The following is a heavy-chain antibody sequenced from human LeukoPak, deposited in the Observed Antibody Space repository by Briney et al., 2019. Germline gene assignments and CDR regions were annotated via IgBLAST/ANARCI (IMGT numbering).Heavy chain of an antibody. J-gene: IGHJ4*02. Sequence: PGGSLRLSCAASGFTFSSYGMRWVRQAPGKGLEWVAVIWYDGSNKYYADSVKGRFTISRDNSKNTLYLQMNSLRAEDTAVYYCARERPYDSSGYDYWGQGTLVTVSS. V-gene: IGHV3-33*01. CDR3: ARERPYDSSGYDY. CDR2: IWYDGSNK. CDR1: GFTFSSYG. D-gene: IGHD3-22*01.